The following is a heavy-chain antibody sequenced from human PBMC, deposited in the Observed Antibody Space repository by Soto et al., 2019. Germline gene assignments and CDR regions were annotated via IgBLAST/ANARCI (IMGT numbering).Heavy chain of an antibody. CDR2: ISYDGSNK. CDR1: GFTFSTYG. V-gene: IGHV3-30*18. D-gene: IGHD1-26*01. Sequence: QVQLVESGGGVVQPGRSLRLSCAASGFTFSTYGMHWVRQAPGKGLEWVAVISYDGSNKYYADSVKGRFTISRDNSKNTLYLQMNSLRAEDTAVYYCAKGGVVGATYYFDYWGQGTLVIVSS. CDR3: AKGGVVGATYYFDY. J-gene: IGHJ4*02.